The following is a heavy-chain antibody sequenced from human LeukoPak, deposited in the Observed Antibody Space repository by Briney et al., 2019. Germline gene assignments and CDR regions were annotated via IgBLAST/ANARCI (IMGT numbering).Heavy chain of an antibody. D-gene: IGHD3-3*01. V-gene: IGHV1-24*01. Sequence: ASVKVSCKVSGYTLTELSMHWVRQAPGKGLEWMGGFDPEDGETIYAQKFQGRVTMTEDTSTDTAYMELSSLRSEDTAVYYCARDYDFWSGYSNWFDPWGQGTLVTVSS. J-gene: IGHJ5*02. CDR1: GYTLTELS. CDR2: FDPEDGET. CDR3: ARDYDFWSGYSNWFDP.